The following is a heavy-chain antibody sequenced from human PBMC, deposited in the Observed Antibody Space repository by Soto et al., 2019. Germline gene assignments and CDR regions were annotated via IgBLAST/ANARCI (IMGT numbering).Heavy chain of an antibody. Sequence: SETLSLTCTVSGGSITTYYCSWIRQPAGKGLEWIGRIYTSGTTNYNPSLRSRVTMSVDTSKNQFSLRLSSVTAADTAVYYCARALYSSGYYNGMDVWGQGTTVTVSS. J-gene: IGHJ6*02. D-gene: IGHD3-22*01. V-gene: IGHV4-4*07. CDR3: ARALYSSGYYNGMDV. CDR2: IYTSGTT. CDR1: GGSITTYY.